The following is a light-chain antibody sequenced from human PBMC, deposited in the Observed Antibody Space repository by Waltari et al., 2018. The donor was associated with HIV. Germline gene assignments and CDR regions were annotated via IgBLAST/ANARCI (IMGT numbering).Light chain of an antibody. CDR2: KDT. CDR3: QSADGSGSLYV. J-gene: IGLJ1*01. V-gene: IGLV3-25*03. Sequence: SYELTQPPSVSVSPGQTARIPCSGDALPEQYAYWYQQKPGQAPFLIIYKDTERPSGIPARFSGSSSGTTVTVTITGVRAEDEADYYCQSADGSGSLYVFGSGTKVTV. CDR1: ALPEQY.